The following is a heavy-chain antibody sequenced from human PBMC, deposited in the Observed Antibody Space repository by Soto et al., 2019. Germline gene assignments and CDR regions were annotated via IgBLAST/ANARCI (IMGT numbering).Heavy chain of an antibody. CDR2: IYSGGST. CDR1: GFTVSSNY. CDR3: ASGRDCGGDCPNWFEP. Sequence: EVQLVESGGGLVQPGGSLRLSCAASGFTVSSNYMSWVRQAPGKGLEWVSVIYSGGSTYYADSVKGRFTISGHNCKNTPYLQMNSLRAEDTAVYYCASGRDCGGDCPNWFEPWGQGTLVTVSS. D-gene: IGHD2-21*02. J-gene: IGHJ5*02. V-gene: IGHV3-53*04.